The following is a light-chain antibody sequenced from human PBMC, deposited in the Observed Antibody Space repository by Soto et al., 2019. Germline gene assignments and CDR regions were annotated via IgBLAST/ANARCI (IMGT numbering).Light chain of an antibody. V-gene: IGLV1-40*01. J-gene: IGLJ2*01. CDR2: GNS. Sequence: QSVLTQPPSVSGAPGQRVTISCTGSSSNIGAGYDVHWYQQLPGTAPKLLIYGNSNRPSGVPDRFSGSKSGTSASLAITVLQAEDEADYYCQSYDSSLSGHVVFRGGTKLTVL. CDR3: QSYDSSLSGHVV. CDR1: SSNIGAGYD.